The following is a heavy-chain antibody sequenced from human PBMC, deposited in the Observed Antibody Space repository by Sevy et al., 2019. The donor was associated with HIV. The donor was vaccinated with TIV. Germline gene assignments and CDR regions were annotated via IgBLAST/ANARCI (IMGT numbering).Heavy chain of an antibody. CDR2: FDPEDGET. V-gene: IGHV1-24*01. CDR3: ATALYSSSWYRYNWFDP. CDR1: GYTLTELS. Sequence: ASVKVSFKVSGYTLTELSMHWVRQAPGKGLEWMGGFDPEDGETIYAQKFQGRVTMTEDTSTDTAYMELSSLRSEDTAVYYCATALYSSSWYRYNWFDPWGQGTLVTVSS. D-gene: IGHD6-13*01. J-gene: IGHJ5*02.